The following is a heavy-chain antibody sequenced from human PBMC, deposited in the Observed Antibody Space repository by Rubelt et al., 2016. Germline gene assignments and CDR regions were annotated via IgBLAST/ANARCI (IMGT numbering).Heavy chain of an antibody. CDR1: GGTFSGYY. CDR3: ARTSGYNYDEAFDI. D-gene: IGHD5-12*01. Sequence: QVQLQQWGAGLLKPSETLSLTCAVYGGTFSGYYWSWIRQPPGKGLEWIGYVHYSGSTDYNTSLKSRVTISVDTSKKQFSLKVRSVTAADTAVYYCARTSGYNYDEAFDIWGQGTMVTVSS. V-gene: IGHV4-34*11. CDR2: VHYSGST. J-gene: IGHJ3*02.